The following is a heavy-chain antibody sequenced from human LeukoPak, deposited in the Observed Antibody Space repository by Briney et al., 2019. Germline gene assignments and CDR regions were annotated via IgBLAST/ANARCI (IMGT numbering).Heavy chain of an antibody. Sequence: SVKVSCKASGGTFSSYAISWVRQAPGQGLEWKGRIIPIFGIANYAQKFQGRVTITADKSTSTAYMELSSLRSEDTAVYYCARPSFGNYGMDVWGQGTTVTVSS. CDR3: ARPSFGNYGMDV. D-gene: IGHD3-10*01. J-gene: IGHJ6*02. CDR2: IIPIFGIA. CDR1: GGTFSSYA. V-gene: IGHV1-69*04.